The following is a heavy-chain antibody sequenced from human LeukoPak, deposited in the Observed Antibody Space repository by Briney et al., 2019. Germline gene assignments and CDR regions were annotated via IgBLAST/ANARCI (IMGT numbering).Heavy chain of an antibody. Sequence: SVKVSCKASGFTFTSSAVQWVRQARGQRLEWIGWIVVGSGNTNYAQKFQERVTITRDMSTSTAYMELSSLRSEDTAVYYCAATPAPGSYWFEYYYGMDVWGQGTTVTVSS. J-gene: IGHJ6*02. V-gene: IGHV1-58*01. CDR2: IVVGSGNT. CDR1: GFTFTSSA. CDR3: AATPAPGSYWFEYYYGMDV. D-gene: IGHD1-26*01.